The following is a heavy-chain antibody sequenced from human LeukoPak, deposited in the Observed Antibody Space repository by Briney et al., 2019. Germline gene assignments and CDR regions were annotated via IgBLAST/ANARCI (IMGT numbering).Heavy chain of an antibody. V-gene: IGHV1-69*01. Sequence: SVKVSCKASGGTFSSYAISWVRQAPGQGREWMGGIIPIFGTANYAQKFQGRVTITADESTSTAYMELSSLRSEDTAVYYCARRVKTPHYDSSGNEFDPWGQGTLVTVSS. CDR1: GGTFSSYA. J-gene: IGHJ5*02. D-gene: IGHD3-22*01. CDR3: ARRVKTPHYDSSGNEFDP. CDR2: IIPIFGTA.